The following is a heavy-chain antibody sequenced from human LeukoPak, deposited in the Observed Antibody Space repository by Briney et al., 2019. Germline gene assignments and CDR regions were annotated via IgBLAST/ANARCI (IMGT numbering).Heavy chain of an antibody. J-gene: IGHJ4*02. D-gene: IGHD3-9*01. V-gene: IGHV1-18*04. Sequence: ASVKRSCKASGYAFDSYVLTWVRQAPGQGPEWMRWISTYNGNTIYAQKSQGRGSMTTDTSTKTAYMEVRSLRSDDTAVYFCASDILTGNALGHWGQGTQVPVSS. CDR3: ASDILTGNALGH. CDR1: GYAFDSYV. CDR2: ISTYNGNT.